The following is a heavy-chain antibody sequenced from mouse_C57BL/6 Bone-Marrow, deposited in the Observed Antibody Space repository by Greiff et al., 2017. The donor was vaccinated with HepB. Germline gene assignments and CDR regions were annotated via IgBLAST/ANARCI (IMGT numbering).Heavy chain of an antibody. CDR1: GFSLTSYG. V-gene: IGHV2-4*01. CDR2: IWSGGST. Sequence: VQLQQSGPGLVQPSQSLSITRTVSGFSLTSYGVHWVRQPPGKGLEWLGVIWSGGSTDYNAAFISRLSISKDNSKGQVFFKMNSLQADDTAIYYCARSAGWLLRAMEDWGRGTSVTVSS. J-gene: IGHJ4*01. D-gene: IGHD2-3*01. CDR3: ARSAGWLLRAMED.